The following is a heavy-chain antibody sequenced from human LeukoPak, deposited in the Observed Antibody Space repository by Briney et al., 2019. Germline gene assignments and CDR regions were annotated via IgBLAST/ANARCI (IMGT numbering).Heavy chain of an antibody. CDR1: GFTFSSYA. CDR3: ARVVVGATNYFDY. D-gene: IGHD1-26*01. J-gene: IGHJ4*02. CDR2: ISSNGGST. Sequence: GGSLRLSCAASGFTFSSYAMHWVRQAPGKGLEYVSAISSNGGSTYYANSVKGRFTISRDNSKNTLYLQMGSPRAEDMAVYYCARVVVGATNYFDYWGQGTLVTVSS. V-gene: IGHV3-64*01.